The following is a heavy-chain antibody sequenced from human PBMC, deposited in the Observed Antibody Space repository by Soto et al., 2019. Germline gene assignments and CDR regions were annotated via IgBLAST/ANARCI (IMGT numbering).Heavy chain of an antibody. CDR1: GGSISSYY. V-gene: IGHV4-59*01. CDR3: ARDDPIQSNAFDI. Sequence: SETLSLTCTVSGGSISSYYWSWIRQPPGKGLEWIGHIYYSGSTNYNPSLKSRVTISVDTSKNQFSLKLTSVTAADTAVYYCARDDPIQSNAFDIWGQGTMVTVSS. J-gene: IGHJ3*02. CDR2: IYYSGST.